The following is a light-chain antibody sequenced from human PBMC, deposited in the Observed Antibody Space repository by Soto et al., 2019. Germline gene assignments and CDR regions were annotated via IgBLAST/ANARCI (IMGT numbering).Light chain of an antibody. V-gene: IGKV1-9*01. J-gene: IGKJ4*01. CDR3: QQVNSYPLT. CDR2: SAS. CDR1: QDISSY. Sequence: DIQLTQSPSFLSASVGDRVTITCRATQDISSYLAWYQQKPGKAPNLLIHSASTLRGGVSSRFGGSGSGTEFTLTNSSLQPEDLATYYCQQVNSYPLTFGGGTKVEIK.